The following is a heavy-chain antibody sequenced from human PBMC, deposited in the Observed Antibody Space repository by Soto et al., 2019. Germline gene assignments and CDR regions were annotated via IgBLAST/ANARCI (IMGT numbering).Heavy chain of an antibody. D-gene: IGHD6-19*01. J-gene: IGHJ3*01. CDR1: GFTFSSYG. Sequence: VQLVESGGGVVQPGRSLRLSCAASGFTFSSYGMHWVRQAPGKGLEWVAVISGTGGSASYADSVKGRFTISRDNSKNTMYLQMNSLRAEDTATYYCVKEGSGWYSRGSFDFWGRGTMVTVSS. CDR3: VKEGSGWYSRGSFDF. V-gene: IGHV3-23*04. CDR2: ISGTGGSA.